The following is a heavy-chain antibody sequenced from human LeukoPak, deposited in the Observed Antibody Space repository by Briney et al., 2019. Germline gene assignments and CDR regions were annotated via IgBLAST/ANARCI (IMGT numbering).Heavy chain of an antibody. V-gene: IGHV3-23*01. J-gene: IGHJ3*02. CDR2: ISGSGGST. D-gene: IGHD3-3*01. CDR3: ARSGSGWAFDI. Sequence: GASLRLSCAASGFTFSSHAMSWVRQAPGKGLEWVSGISGSGGSTNYADSVKGRFTISRDNSKNTLYLQMNSLRAEDTGVYYCARSGSGWAFDIWGQGTMVTVSS. CDR1: GFTFSSHA.